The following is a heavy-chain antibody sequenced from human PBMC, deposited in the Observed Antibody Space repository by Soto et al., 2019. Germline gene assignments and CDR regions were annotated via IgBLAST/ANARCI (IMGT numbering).Heavy chain of an antibody. CDR3: ARVKAAAGDFDY. Sequence: QVQLVQSGAEVKKPGASLKVSCKASGYTFTSYAMHWVRQAPGQRLEWMGWINAGNGNTKYSQKFQGRVTITRDTSASTAYMELSSLRSEDTAVYYCARVKAAAGDFDYWGQGTLVTVSS. J-gene: IGHJ4*02. CDR2: INAGNGNT. CDR1: GYTFTSYA. V-gene: IGHV1-3*01. D-gene: IGHD6-13*01.